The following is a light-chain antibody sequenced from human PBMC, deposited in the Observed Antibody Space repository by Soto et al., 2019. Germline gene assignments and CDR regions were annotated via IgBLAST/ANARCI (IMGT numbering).Light chain of an antibody. CDR3: QQYYSTPLT. V-gene: IGKV4-1*01. CDR1: QVILYITNNKTF. CDR2: WAS. J-gene: IGKJ4*01. Sequence: DIVMTQAPDSLAVSLGERATVKCNLSQVILYITNNKTFLAWYQKKPGQPPKLLIYWASTRESGVPDRFSGSGSGTDFTLTISSLQAEDVAVYYCQQYYSTPLTFGGGTKVDIK.